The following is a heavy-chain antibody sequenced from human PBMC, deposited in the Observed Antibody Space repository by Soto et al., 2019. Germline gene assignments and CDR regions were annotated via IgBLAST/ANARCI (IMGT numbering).Heavy chain of an antibody. CDR3: ARHGFWSGYRPGWFDP. J-gene: IGHJ5*02. Sequence: GGSLRLSCAASGFTFSSYGMHWVRQAPGKGLEWVAVISYDGSNKYYADSVKGRFTISRDTSKNQFSLKLSSVTAADTAVYYCARHGFWSGYRPGWFDPWGQGTLVTVSS. D-gene: IGHD3-3*01. CDR2: ISYDGSNK. CDR1: GFTFSSYG. V-gene: IGHV3-30*03.